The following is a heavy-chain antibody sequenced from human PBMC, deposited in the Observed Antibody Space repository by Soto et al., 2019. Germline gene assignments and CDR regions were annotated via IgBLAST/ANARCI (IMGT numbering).Heavy chain of an antibody. J-gene: IGHJ4*02. CDR2: FDPEDGET. V-gene: IGHV1-24*01. D-gene: IGHD6-19*01. CDR1: GHTLTELS. CDR3: XXXXXRWLHSPFDY. Sequence: QVQLLQSGAEVKKPGASVKVSCKVSGHTLTELSMHWVRQAPGRGLEWMGGFDPEDGETIFAQKFQGRVTMTEDTSTDSTYMELTSLRXXXXXXXXXXXXXXRWLHSPFDYWGQGTLVTISS.